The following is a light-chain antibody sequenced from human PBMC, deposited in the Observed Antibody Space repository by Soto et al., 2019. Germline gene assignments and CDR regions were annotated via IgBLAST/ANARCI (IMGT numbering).Light chain of an antibody. V-gene: IGLV2-11*01. CDR2: DVS. J-gene: IGLJ1*01. CDR1: SSDVGGYNY. CDR3: CSYAGSYTLYV. Sequence: QSALTQPRSVSGSPGQSVTISCTGTSSDVGGYNYVSWYQQHPGKAPKLMIYDVSERPSGVPDRFSGSKSGNTASLTISGLQAEDEADYYCCSYAGSYTLYVFGIGTKLTVL.